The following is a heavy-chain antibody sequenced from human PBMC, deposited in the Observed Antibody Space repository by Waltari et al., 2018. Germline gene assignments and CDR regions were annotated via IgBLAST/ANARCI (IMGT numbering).Heavy chain of an antibody. CDR2: ISYDGSNK. CDR3: AKGSRDGYNWFDY. V-gene: IGHV3-30*18. CDR1: GFTFSSYG. Sequence: QVQLVESGGGVVQPGRSLRLSCAASGFTFSSYGMHWVRQASGKGLEWVAVISYDGSNKYYADSVKGRFTISRDNSKNTLYLQMNSLRAEDTAVYYCAKGSRDGYNWFDYWGQGTLVTVSS. D-gene: IGHD5-12*01. J-gene: IGHJ4*02.